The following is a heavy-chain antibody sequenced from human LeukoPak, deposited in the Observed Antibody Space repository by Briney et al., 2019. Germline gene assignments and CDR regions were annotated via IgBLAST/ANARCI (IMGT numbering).Heavy chain of an antibody. CDR2: IYHSGST. J-gene: IGHJ4*02. V-gene: IGHV4-4*02. CDR3: ARVHSGYDFGNRKYYYFDY. D-gene: IGHD5-12*01. Sequence: SETLSLTCAVSGGSVSSSNWWRWVRQPPGKGLEWIGEIYHSGSTNYNPSLKSRVTISVDTSKNQFSLKLSSVTAADTAVYYCARVHSGYDFGNRKYYYFDYWGQGTLVTVSS. CDR1: GGSVSSSNW.